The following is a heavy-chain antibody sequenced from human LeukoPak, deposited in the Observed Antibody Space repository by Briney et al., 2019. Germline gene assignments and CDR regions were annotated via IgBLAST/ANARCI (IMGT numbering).Heavy chain of an antibody. CDR3: ARALYCSGGSCFRAPHDY. J-gene: IGHJ4*02. D-gene: IGHD2-15*01. CDR1: GFTFSSYW. CDR2: IKQDGSEK. V-gene: IGHV3-7*01. Sequence: GGSLRLSCAASGFTFSSYWMSWVRQAPGKGLEWVANIKQDGSEKYYVDSVKGRFTISRDNAKNSLYLQMNSLRAEDTAVYYCARALYCSGGSCFRAPHDYWGQGTLVTVSS.